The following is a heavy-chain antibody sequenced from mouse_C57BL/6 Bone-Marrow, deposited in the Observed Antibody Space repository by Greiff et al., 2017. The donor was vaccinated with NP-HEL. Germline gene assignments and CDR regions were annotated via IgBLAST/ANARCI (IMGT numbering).Heavy chain of an antibody. J-gene: IGHJ4*01. CDR1: GYTFTSYG. CDR3: ARCTTVSMDY. V-gene: IGHV1-81*01. Sequence: VKLMESGAELARPGASVKLSCKASGYTFTSYGISWVKQRTGQGLEWIGEIYPRSGNTYYNEKFKGKATLTADKSSSTAYMELRSLTSEDSAVYFCARCTTVSMDYWGQGTSVTVSS. D-gene: IGHD1-1*01. CDR2: IYPRSGNT.